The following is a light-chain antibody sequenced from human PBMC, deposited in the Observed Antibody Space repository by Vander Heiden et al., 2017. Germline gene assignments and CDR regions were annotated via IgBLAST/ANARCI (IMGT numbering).Light chain of an antibody. CDR1: QTLLYNSNNKNY. CDR2: WAY. J-gene: IGKJ2*01. CDR3: QQYYTSPMYT. Sequence: DIVMTQSPDSLAVSLGERATINCKSSQTLLYNSNNKNYLAWYQQKPGQPPRLLIYWAYTRESGVPDRFSGGGSGTDFTLTINNLQPEDEAVYYCQQYYTSPMYTFGQGTKLEIK. V-gene: IGKV4-1*01.